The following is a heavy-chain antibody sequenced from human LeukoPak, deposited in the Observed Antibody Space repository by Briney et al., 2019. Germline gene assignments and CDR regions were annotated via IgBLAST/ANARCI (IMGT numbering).Heavy chain of an antibody. CDR2: ISAYNGNT. D-gene: IGHD2-2*01. CDR3: ARDVGEGGGYCSSKGPRPPSYCYYYYGMDV. CDR1: GYTFTSYY. V-gene: IGHV1-18*04. J-gene: IGHJ6*02. Sequence: ASVKVSCKASGYTFTSYYMHWVRQAPGQGLEWMGWISAYNGNTNYAQKFQGRLTMTTDTSTSTAYMELRSLRSDDTAVYYCARDVGEGGGYCSSKGPRPPSYCYYYYGMDVWGQGTTVTVSS.